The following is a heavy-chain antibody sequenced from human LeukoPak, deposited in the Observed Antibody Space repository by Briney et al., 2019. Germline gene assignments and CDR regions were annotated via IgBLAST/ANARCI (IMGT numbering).Heavy chain of an antibody. J-gene: IGHJ4*02. CDR2: INPSGGST. Sequence: ASVKVSCKASGYTFTSYYMHWVRQAPGQGLEWMGIINPSGGSTSYAQKFQGRVTMTRDTSTSTVYMELSSLRSEDTAVYYCARQGYDFWSGYYGRGGLIHFDYWGQGTLVTVSS. CDR3: ARQGYDFWSGYYGRGGLIHFDY. V-gene: IGHV1-46*01. D-gene: IGHD3-3*01. CDR1: GYTFTSYY.